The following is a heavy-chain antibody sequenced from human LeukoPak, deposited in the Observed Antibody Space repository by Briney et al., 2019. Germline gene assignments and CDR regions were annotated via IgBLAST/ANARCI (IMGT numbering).Heavy chain of an antibody. CDR3: AREDRLVRLGNGMDV. CDR1: GYTFTSYY. Sequence: GASVKVSCKASGYTFTSYYMHWVRQAPGQGLEWMGGIIPIFGTANYAQKFQGRVTITADESTSTAYMELSSLRSEDTAVYYCAREDRLVRLGNGMDVWGQGTTVTVS. D-gene: IGHD6-6*01. J-gene: IGHJ6*02. V-gene: IGHV1-69*13. CDR2: IIPIFGTA.